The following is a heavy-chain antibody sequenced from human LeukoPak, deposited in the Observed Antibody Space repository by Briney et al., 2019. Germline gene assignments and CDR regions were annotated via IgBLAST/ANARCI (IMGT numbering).Heavy chain of an antibody. Sequence: GRSLRLSCAASGFTFDDYAMHWVRQAPGEGLEWVSGISWNSGSIGYADSVKGRFTISRDNAKNSLYLQVNSLRAEDTALYYCAKDKGIAAAGLIDYWGQGTLVTVSS. CDR2: ISWNSGSI. D-gene: IGHD6-13*01. V-gene: IGHV3-9*01. CDR3: AKDKGIAAAGLIDY. CDR1: GFTFDDYA. J-gene: IGHJ4*02.